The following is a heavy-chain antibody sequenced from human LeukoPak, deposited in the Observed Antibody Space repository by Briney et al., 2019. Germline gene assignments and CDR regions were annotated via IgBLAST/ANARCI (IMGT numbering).Heavy chain of an antibody. D-gene: IGHD4-11*01. J-gene: IGHJ6*03. Sequence: ERSLRLSCAASGFTFRDYAVHWVRQAPGKGLEWVANIKQDGSEKYYVDSVKGRFTISRDNAKNSLYLQMNSLRAEDTAVYYCARGSHYSRYYYYYMDVWGKGTTVTVSS. CDR2: IKQDGSEK. CDR1: GFTFRDYA. CDR3: ARGSHYSRYYYYYMDV. V-gene: IGHV3-7*01.